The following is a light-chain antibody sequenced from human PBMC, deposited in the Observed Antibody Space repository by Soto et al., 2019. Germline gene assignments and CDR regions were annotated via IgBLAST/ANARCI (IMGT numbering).Light chain of an antibody. CDR1: SSNVGNNA. CDR3: AVWDDRLNGPV. V-gene: IGLV1-36*01. J-gene: IGLJ2*01. Sequence: QSVLTQPPSVSDAPRQRVTISCSGSSSNVGNNAVNWYQQLPGKAPKLLIYYDDLLPSGVSNRFSGSKSGTSASLAISGLQSEDEADYYCAVWDDRLNGPVFGGGTKVTVL. CDR2: YDD.